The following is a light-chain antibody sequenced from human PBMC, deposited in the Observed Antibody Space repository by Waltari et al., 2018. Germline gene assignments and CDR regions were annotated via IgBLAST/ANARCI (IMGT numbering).Light chain of an antibody. CDR2: DVS. J-gene: IGLJ1*01. CDR3: CSYAGSFYV. CDR1: SSDVGGYKY. V-gene: IGLV2-11*01. Sequence: QSALTQPRSVSGSPGQSVTISCTRTSSDVGGYKYFSWYQHHPGKAPKLMIYDVSKLRSGVPGRFSVSKSGNPASLTISGLQAEDEADYYCCSYAGSFYVFGTGTKVTVL.